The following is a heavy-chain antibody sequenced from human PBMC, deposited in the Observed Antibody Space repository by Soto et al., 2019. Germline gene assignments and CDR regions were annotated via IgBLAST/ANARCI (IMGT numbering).Heavy chain of an antibody. V-gene: IGHV1-3*05. CDR1: GYTFTSYA. Sequence: QVQLVQSGAEEKKPGASVKVSCKASGYTFTSYAMHWVRQAPGQRLEWMGWINAGNGNTKYSQKFQGRVTITRDTSASTAYMDLSSLRAEDTAVYYCARSTVVVTALDYWGQGTLVTVSS. CDR2: INAGNGNT. D-gene: IGHD2-21*02. J-gene: IGHJ4*02. CDR3: ARSTVVVTALDY.